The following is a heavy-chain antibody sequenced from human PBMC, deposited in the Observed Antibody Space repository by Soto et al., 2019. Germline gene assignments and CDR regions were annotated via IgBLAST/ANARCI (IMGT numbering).Heavy chain of an antibody. V-gene: IGHV4-59*01. CDR2: IYYSGGT. Sequence: SETLSLTCTVSGGSISSYYWSWIRQPPGKGLEWIGYIYYSGGTNYNPSLKSRVTISVDTSKNQFSLKLSSVTAADTAVYYCAKNDDNYSSSWYFDSWGQGTLVTVSS. CDR3: AKNDDNYSSSWYFDS. J-gene: IGHJ4*02. CDR1: GGSISSYY. D-gene: IGHD6-13*01.